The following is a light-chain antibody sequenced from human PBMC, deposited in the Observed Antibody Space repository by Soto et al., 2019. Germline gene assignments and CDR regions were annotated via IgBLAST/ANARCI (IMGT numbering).Light chain of an antibody. CDR3: QQYFDTPYS. CDR1: QSVSYSSNNKNY. CDR2: LAS. Sequence: DIVMTQSPDSLAVSLGERATINCKSSQSVSYSSNNKNYIALYQQKPGQPPKLLIYLASIRESGVPDRFSGSGSGTDFTLTISGLQAEDVAVYYCQQYFDTPYSFGGGTKVEIK. J-gene: IGKJ4*01. V-gene: IGKV4-1*01.